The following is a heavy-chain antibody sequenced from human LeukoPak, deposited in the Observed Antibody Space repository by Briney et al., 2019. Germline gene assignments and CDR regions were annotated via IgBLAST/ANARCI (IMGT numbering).Heavy chain of an antibody. D-gene: IGHD1-26*01. V-gene: IGHV3-7*01. CDR1: GFTFSSYW. CDR3: ARGPGLIVGATFDY. J-gene: IGHJ4*02. Sequence: PGGPLRLSRAASGFTFSSYWMSWVRQAPGKGREWVANIKQDGSEKYYVDSVKGRFTISRDNAKNSLYLQMNSLRAEDTAVYYCARGPGLIVGATFDYWGQGTLVTVSS. CDR2: IKQDGSEK.